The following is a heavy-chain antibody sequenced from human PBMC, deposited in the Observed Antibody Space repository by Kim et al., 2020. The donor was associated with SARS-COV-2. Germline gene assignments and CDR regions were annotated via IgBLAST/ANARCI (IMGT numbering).Heavy chain of an antibody. J-gene: IGHJ6*02. CDR2: IYSGGSA. Sequence: GGSLRLSCAASGFTVSSNYMTWVRQAPGKGLEWVSLIYSGGSAYYADSVKGRFTISRDYSKNTLYLHMNSLRADDTAVYYCARVRREGRTDFYGMDVWGQWTTVTVSS. CDR1: GFTVSSNY. D-gene: IGHD2-21*02. V-gene: IGHV3-66*01. CDR3: ARVRREGRTDFYGMDV.